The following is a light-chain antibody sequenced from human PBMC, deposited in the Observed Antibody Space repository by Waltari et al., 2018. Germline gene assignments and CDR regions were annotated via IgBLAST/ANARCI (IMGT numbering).Light chain of an antibody. CDR1: QSISSW. Sequence: RASQSISSWLAWYQQKPGKALKLLIYKASTLESGVPSRVSGSGSGTEFTLTISSLQPDDFATYYCQHYNTYSRSITFGQGTRLEIQ. CDR3: QHYNTYSRSIT. J-gene: IGKJ5*01. V-gene: IGKV1-5*03. CDR2: KAS.